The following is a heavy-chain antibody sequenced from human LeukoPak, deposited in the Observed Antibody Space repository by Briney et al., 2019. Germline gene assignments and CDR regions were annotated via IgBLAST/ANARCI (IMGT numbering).Heavy chain of an antibody. V-gene: IGHV3-7*01. CDR1: GFTFSSYW. CDR2: IKQDGSEK. J-gene: IGHJ4*02. Sequence: GGSLRLSCAASGFTFSSYWMSWVRQAPGKGLEWVANIKQDGSEKYYVDSVKGRFTISRDNAKNSLYLQMNSLRAEDTAVYYCASFDPSGSGSLDYWGQGTLVTVSS. CDR3: ASFDPSGSGSLDY. D-gene: IGHD3-10*01.